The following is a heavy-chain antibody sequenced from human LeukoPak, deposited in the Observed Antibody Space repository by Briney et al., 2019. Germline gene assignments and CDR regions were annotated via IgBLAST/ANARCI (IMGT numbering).Heavy chain of an antibody. D-gene: IGHD2-2*01. V-gene: IGHV3-7*01. Sequence: GGSLRLSCATAGFSFSSYWMSWVRQAPGKGLEWVANIKQDGSEHYYADSVKGRFTISRDNTKNSLYLQMSGLRAEDTAVYYCARDKAEGPSRLDNWGQGTLVTVSS. CDR2: IKQDGSEH. CDR1: GFSFSSYW. CDR3: ARDKAEGPSRLDN. J-gene: IGHJ4*02.